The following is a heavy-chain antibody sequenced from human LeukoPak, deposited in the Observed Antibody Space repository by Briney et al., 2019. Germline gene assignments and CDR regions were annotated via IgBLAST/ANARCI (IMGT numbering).Heavy chain of an antibody. CDR1: GGSISSYY. J-gene: IGHJ4*02. V-gene: IGHV4-59*08. CDR3: ARHVGSEQRLVPFDY. CDR2: IYYSGST. D-gene: IGHD6-19*01. Sequence: PSETLSLTCTVSGGSISSYYWSWIRQPPGKGLEWIGYIYYSGSTNYNPSLKSRVTISVDTSKNQFSLKLSSVTAADTAVHYCARHVGSEQRLVPFDYWGQGTLVTVSS.